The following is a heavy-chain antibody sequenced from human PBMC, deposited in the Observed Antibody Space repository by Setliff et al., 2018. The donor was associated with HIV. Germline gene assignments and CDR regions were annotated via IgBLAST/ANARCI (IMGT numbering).Heavy chain of an antibody. V-gene: IGHV4-59*12. J-gene: IGHJ3*02. CDR1: DGSISSDY. CDR3: ARERTGGTRDAFDI. D-gene: IGHD3-10*01. Sequence: KPSETLSLTCSVSDGSISSDYWSWIRQPPGKGLEWIGYIYYDGSTNYNPSLKSRVTISVDTSKNQFSLKLTSVTAADTAVYYCARERTGGTRDAFDIWGQGTMVTVSS. CDR2: IYYDGST.